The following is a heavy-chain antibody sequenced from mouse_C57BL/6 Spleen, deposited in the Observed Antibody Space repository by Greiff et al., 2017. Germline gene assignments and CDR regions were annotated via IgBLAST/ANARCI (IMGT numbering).Heavy chain of an antibody. V-gene: IGHV5-9-1*02. Sequence: EVKLVESGEGLVKPGGSLKLSCAASGFTFSSYAMSWVRQTPEKRLEWVAYISSGGDYIYYADTVKGRFTISRDNARNTLYLQMSSLKSEDTAMYYCTRDRGYDTGAMDYWGQGTSVTVSS. D-gene: IGHD2-10*02. J-gene: IGHJ4*01. CDR2: ISSGGDYI. CDR3: TRDRGYDTGAMDY. CDR1: GFTFSSYA.